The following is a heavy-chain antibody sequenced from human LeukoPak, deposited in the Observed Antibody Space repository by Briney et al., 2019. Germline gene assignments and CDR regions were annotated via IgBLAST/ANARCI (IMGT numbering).Heavy chain of an antibody. J-gene: IGHJ4*02. CDR1: GGSISSYY. CDR3: ARENSGSYREVDY. D-gene: IGHD1-26*01. CDR2: IYTSGST. V-gene: IGHV4-4*07. Sequence: SETLSLTCTVSGGSISSYYWSWIRQPAGKGLEWIGRIYTSGSTNYNASLKSRVSMSVDTSKNQFSLKLSSVTAADTAVFYCARENSGSYREVDYWGQGTLVTVSS.